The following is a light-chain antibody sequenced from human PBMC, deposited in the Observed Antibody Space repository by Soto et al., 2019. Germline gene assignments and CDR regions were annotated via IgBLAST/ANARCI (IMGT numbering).Light chain of an antibody. CDR2: EVS. Sequence: TPPACVSGCPGQSAASSSSETSSDIGAYDLVSWYQQHPGRAPKLIIYEVSHRFSGLSYRFSGSKSGNTASLTISGLQVEDEGDYCCTAFAPGRIYVFGSGTDVTVL. J-gene: IGLJ1*01. CDR1: SSDIGAYDL. V-gene: IGLV2-14*03. CDR3: TAFAPGRIYV.